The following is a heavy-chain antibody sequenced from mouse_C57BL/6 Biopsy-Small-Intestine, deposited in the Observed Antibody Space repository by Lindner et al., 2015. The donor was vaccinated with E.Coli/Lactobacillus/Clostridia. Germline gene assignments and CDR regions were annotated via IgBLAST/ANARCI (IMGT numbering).Heavy chain of an antibody. J-gene: IGHJ4*01. Sequence: VQLQESGGDLVKPGGSLKLSCAASEFTFNNYGMSWVRQTPDRKLEWVATISSSGSYTFYPDSVKGRFTISRDNAKNTLYLQMISLKSEDAAIYYCTRLRVVGWFGMDYWGQGTSVTVSS. CDR3: TRLRVVGWFGMDY. CDR2: ISSSGSYT. V-gene: IGHV5-6*01. CDR1: EFTFNNYG. D-gene: IGHD1-1*02.